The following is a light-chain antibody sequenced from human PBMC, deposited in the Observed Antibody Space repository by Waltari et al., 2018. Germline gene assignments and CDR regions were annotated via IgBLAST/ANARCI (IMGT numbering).Light chain of an antibody. CDR3: VLYLGGGIWV. J-gene: IGLJ3*02. Sequence: QTVVTQEPSISVSPGGTVTLTCGLRSGSVSTSYYPRWYQQPPGQAPRTLIYSTNTRSSGVPDRFSGSILGNKAALTITGAQADDESDYYCVLYLGGGIWVFGGGTKLTVL. V-gene: IGLV8-61*01. CDR2: STN. CDR1: SGSVSTSYY.